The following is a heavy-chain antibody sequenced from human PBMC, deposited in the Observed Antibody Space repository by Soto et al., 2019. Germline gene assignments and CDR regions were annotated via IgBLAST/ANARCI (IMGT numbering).Heavy chain of an antibody. J-gene: IGHJ4*02. CDR3: ATEYCGCTSCYRDY. CDR2: IIPILGIA. CDR1: GGTFSSYT. V-gene: IGHV1-69*02. Sequence: QVQLVQYGAEVKKPGSSVKVSCKASGGTFSSYTISWVRQAPGQGLEWMGRIIPILGIANYAQKFQGRVTITADKSTSTANTGLSSLRSEDTAVYYCATEYCGCTSCYRDYWGQGTLVTVSS. D-gene: IGHD2-2*02.